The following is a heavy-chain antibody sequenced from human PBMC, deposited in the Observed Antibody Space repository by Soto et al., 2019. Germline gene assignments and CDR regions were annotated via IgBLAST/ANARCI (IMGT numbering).Heavy chain of an antibody. CDR1: GFTFSSYA. V-gene: IGHV3-30-3*01. CDR3: ARTYSSGWFQDYYGMDV. Sequence: GGSLRLSCAASGFTFSSYAMHWVRQAPGKGLEWVAVISYDGSNKFYADSVKGRFTISRDNSKNTLYLQMNSLRAEDTAVYYCARTYSSGWFQDYYGMDVWGQGTTVTVSS. CDR2: ISYDGSNK. J-gene: IGHJ6*02. D-gene: IGHD6-19*01.